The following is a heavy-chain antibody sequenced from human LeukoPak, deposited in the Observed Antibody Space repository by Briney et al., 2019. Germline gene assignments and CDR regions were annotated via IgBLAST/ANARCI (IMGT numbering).Heavy chain of an antibody. D-gene: IGHD6-19*01. CDR3: ASSGWYEGGVY. CDR1: GGSISSYY. J-gene: IGHJ4*02. V-gene: IGHV4-59*01. Sequence: SETLSLTCTVSGGSISSYYWSWIRQPPGKGLEWIGYIYYSGSTNYNPSLKSRVTISVDTSKNQFSLKLSSVTAADTAVYYCASSGWYEGGVYWGQGTLVTVSS. CDR2: IYYSGST.